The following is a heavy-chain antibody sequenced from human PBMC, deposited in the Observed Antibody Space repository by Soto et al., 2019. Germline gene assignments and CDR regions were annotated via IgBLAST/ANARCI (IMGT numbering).Heavy chain of an antibody. CDR2: ISAYNGNT. Sequence: ASVKVSCKASGYTFTSYGISWVRQAPGQGLEWMGWISAYNGNTNYAQELQGRVTMTTDTSTSTAYMELRSLRSDDTAVYFCAKEIRPVPRPVAPSTDNCGQGTLVTVSS. J-gene: IGHJ4*02. D-gene: IGHD2-15*01. CDR3: AKEIRPVPRPVAPSTDN. V-gene: IGHV1-18*01. CDR1: GYTFTSYG.